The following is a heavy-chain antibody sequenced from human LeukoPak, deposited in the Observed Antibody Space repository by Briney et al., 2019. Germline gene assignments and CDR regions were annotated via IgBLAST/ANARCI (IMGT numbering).Heavy chain of an antibody. CDR3: AQQVGYCSSGSCYFTY. J-gene: IGHJ1*01. CDR2: ISNTGGST. V-gene: IGHV3-23*01. Sequence: PGGSLRLSCAASGFSFNTYAMSWVRQAPGKGLEWVSAISNTGGSTYYADSVKGRFTISRDKSKNTLSLQMNSLRAGDTAVYYCAQQVGYCSSGSCYFTYWGQGTLVTVSS. D-gene: IGHD2-15*01. CDR1: GFSFNTYA.